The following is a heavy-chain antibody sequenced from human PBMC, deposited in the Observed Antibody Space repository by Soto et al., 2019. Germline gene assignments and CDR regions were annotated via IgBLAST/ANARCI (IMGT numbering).Heavy chain of an antibody. V-gene: IGHV1-18*01. CDR3: AGAARFGTSERNWFEP. Sequence: ASVKVSCKASCYTFTSYGISLVRHSPGQWLECIVLISAYNGNTDYAQKLQGRVTMTTDTSTSTAYMELRSLRSDDTAVYYCAGAARFGTSERNWFEPGGQGTLVTVSS. CDR2: ISAYNGNT. CDR1: CYTFTSYG. D-gene: IGHD6-6*01. J-gene: IGHJ5*02.